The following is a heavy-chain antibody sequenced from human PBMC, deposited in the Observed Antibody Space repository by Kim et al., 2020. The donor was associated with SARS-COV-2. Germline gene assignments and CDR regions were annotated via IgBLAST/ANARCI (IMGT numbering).Heavy chain of an antibody. CDR2: IKYHGNEK. CDR3: ARSNAMDV. Sequence: GGSLRLSCAASGFTFSSYWMTWVRQAPGRGLEWVANIKYHGNEKYYVDSVKGRFTISRDDAENSLYLQMNSLRPGDTAIYYCARSNAMDVWGQGTTVSVAS. V-gene: IGHV3-7*03. J-gene: IGHJ6*02. CDR1: GFTFSSYW.